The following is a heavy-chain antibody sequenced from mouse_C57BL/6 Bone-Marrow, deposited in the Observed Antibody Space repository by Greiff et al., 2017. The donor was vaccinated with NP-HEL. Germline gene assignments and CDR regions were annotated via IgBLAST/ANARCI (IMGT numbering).Heavy chain of an antibody. CDR1: GYTFTDYE. CDR3: TGYGDYFDY. CDR2: IDPETGGT. D-gene: IGHD1-1*01. Sequence: VQLQQSGAELVRPGASVTLSCKASGYTFTDYEMNWVKQTPVHGLEWIGAIDPETGGTAYNQKFKGKAILTADKSSSTAYMELRSLTSEDSAVYYCTGYGDYFDYWGQGTTLTVSS. V-gene: IGHV1-15*01. J-gene: IGHJ2*01.